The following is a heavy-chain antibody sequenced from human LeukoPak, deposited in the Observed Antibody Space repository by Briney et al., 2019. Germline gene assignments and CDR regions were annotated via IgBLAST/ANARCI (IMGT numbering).Heavy chain of an antibody. V-gene: IGHV4-39*01. CDR1: GGSISSSSYY. CDR2: IYYSGST. J-gene: IGHJ5*02. CDR3: ARQYYDILSTRQGAINWFDP. D-gene: IGHD3-9*01. Sequence: SETLSLTCTVSGGSISSSSYYWGWIRQPPGKGLEWIGSIYYSGSTYYNPSLKSRVTISVDTSKNRFSLKLSSVTAADTAVYYCARQYYDILSTRQGAINWFDPWGQGTLVTVSS.